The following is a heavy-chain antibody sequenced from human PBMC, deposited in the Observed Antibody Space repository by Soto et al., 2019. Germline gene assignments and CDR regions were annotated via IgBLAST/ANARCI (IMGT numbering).Heavy chain of an antibody. J-gene: IGHJ6*02. CDR1: GYTFTSYY. CDR3: ARDVGGDTVLVPAAIDGDYYYGMYV. D-gene: IGHD2-2*01. CDR2: INPSGGST. Sequence: ASVKVSCKASGYTFTSYYMHWVRQAPGQGLEWMGIINPSGGSTSYAQKFQGRVTMTRDTSTSTVYMELSSLRSEDTAVYYCARDVGGDTVLVPAAIDGDYYYGMYVWG. V-gene: IGHV1-46*01.